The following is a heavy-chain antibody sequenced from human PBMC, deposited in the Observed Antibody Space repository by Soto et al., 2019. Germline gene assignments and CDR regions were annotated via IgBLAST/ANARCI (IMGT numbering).Heavy chain of an antibody. CDR3: AKDQLRHIVVVTALRDYYGMDV. V-gene: IGHV3-30*18. Sequence: QVQLVESGGGVVQPGRSLRLSCAASGFTFSSYGMHWVRQAPGKGLEWVAVISYDGSNKYYADSVKGRFTISRDNSKNTLYLQMNSLRAEDTAVYYCAKDQLRHIVVVTALRDYYGMDVWGQGTTVTVSS. D-gene: IGHD2-21*02. CDR2: ISYDGSNK. J-gene: IGHJ6*02. CDR1: GFTFSSYG.